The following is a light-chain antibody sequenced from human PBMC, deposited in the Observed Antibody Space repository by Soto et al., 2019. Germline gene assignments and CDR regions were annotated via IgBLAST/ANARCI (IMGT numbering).Light chain of an antibody. V-gene: IGLV2-11*01. CDR2: DVS. CDR3: CSYAGSPYV. Sequence: QSVLTQPRSVSGSPGQSVTISCTGTSSDVGRYNYVSWYQHHPGKAPKLMIYDVSTRPSGVPDRFSGSKSGTTASLTISGLQAEDKADYYCCSYAGSPYVFGTGTKVTVL. CDR1: SSDVGRYNY. J-gene: IGLJ1*01.